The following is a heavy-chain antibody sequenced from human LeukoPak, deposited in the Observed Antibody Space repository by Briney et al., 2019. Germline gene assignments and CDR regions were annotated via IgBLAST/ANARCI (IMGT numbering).Heavy chain of an antibody. CDR2: IIPIFGTA. Sequence: GASVKVSCKASGGTFSSYAISWVRQAPGQGLEWMGGIIPIFGTANYAQKFQGRVTITADESTSTAYMELSSLRSEDTAVYYCARDTWYYDSSGYYYFDYWGQGTLVTVSS. CDR1: GGTFSSYA. CDR3: ARDTWYYDSSGYYYFDY. J-gene: IGHJ4*02. V-gene: IGHV1-69*13. D-gene: IGHD3-22*01.